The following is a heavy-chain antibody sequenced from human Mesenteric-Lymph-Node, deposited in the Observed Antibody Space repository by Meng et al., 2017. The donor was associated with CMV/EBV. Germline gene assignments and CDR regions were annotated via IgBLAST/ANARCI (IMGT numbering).Heavy chain of an antibody. J-gene: IGHJ4*02. CDR2: IYPGDSDT. Sequence: GGSLRFSCKGSGYSFPSFWIGWVRQMPGKGLEWMGIIYPGDSDTRYSPSFQDQVTISADKSISTAYLQWSSLKASDTAVYYCARYPESPGYSSALDYWGQGTLVTVSS. V-gene: IGHV5-51*01. D-gene: IGHD6-19*01. CDR1: GYSFPSFW. CDR3: ARYPESPGYSSALDY.